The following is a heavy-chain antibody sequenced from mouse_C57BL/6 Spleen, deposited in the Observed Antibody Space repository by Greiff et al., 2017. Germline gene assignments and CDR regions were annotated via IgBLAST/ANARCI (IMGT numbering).Heavy chain of an antibody. CDR1: GYTFTSYW. CDR2: IHPNSGST. Sequence: QVQLQQPGAELVKPGASVKLSCKASGYTFTSYWMHWVKQRPGQGLEWIGMIHPNSGSTNYNEKFKSKATLTVDTSSSTAYMQHSRLTSEDSSVYYCAKGITTVVYYFDYWGQGTTLTVSS. V-gene: IGHV1-64*01. J-gene: IGHJ2*01. CDR3: AKGITTVVYYFDY. D-gene: IGHD1-1*01.